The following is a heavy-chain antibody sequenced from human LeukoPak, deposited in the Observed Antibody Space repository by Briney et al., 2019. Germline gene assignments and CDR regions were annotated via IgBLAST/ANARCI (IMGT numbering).Heavy chain of an antibody. CDR1: GGSISSYY. CDR2: IYYSGST. J-gene: IGHJ3*02. CDR3: ARSGYDYDAFDI. V-gene: IGHV4-59*01. Sequence: SETLSLTYTVSGGSISSYYWSWIRQPPGKGLEWIGYIYYSGSTNYNPSLKSRVTISVDTSKNQFSLKLSSVTAADTAVYYCARSGYDYDAFDIWGQGTMVTVSS. D-gene: IGHD5-12*01.